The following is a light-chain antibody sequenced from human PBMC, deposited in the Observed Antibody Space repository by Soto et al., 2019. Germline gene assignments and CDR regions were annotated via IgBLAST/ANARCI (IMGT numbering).Light chain of an antibody. CDR3: QQYGSSGT. J-gene: IGKJ1*01. V-gene: IGKV3-20*01. CDR1: QSVSNNY. Sequence: EIVLTQSPGTLSLSPGERATLSCRASQSVSNNYLAWYQQKPGQAPRLLIYGASKRATGIPDRFSGSGSGKDFTLTISRLAPEDFAVYYCQQYGSSGTFGQGTQVEIK. CDR2: GAS.